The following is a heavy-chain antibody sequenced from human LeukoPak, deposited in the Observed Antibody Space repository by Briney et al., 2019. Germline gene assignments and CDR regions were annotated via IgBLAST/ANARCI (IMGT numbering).Heavy chain of an antibody. Sequence: PSGGPLRLSCAASGITIRSYAMSWLRPAPGKRLDWASTINGNSDDTYYAASERGLFTISRNNSKNPLYLKMNSMRAEDRAVFYCAKGGAYYDFIFDHWGQGTLVTVSS. J-gene: IGHJ4*02. CDR2: INGNSDDT. V-gene: IGHV3-23*01. CDR3: AKGGAYYDFIFDH. CDR1: GITIRSYA. D-gene: IGHD3-3*01.